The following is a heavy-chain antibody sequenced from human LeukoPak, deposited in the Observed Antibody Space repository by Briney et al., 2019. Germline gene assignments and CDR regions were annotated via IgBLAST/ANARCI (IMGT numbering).Heavy chain of an antibody. Sequence: PGGSLRLSCAASGFTFNSYAMTWVRQAPGKGLECVSAIGGSGGRTYYADSVKGRFTVSRDNSKNTLYLQMNNLRVEDTAVFYCVNGESFYGDYGFDYWGQGTLVTVSS. D-gene: IGHD4-17*01. CDR1: GFTFNSYA. CDR2: IGGSGGRT. V-gene: IGHV3-23*01. CDR3: VNGESFYGDYGFDY. J-gene: IGHJ4*02.